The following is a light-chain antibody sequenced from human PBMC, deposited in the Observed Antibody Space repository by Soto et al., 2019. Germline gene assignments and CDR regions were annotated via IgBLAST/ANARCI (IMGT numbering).Light chain of an antibody. V-gene: IGKV1-6*01. J-gene: IGKJ1*01. CDR1: QNIDNW. Sequence: IRMTQSASTLSASIGDRVTITCRASQNIDNWIAWYQQKPGQAPNLLIFAAFNLQSGVPSRFSGGGSGTHFTLTISSLQPDDFASYFCLQYYNFSWTFGQGTKVDIK. CDR3: LQYYNFSWT. CDR2: AAF.